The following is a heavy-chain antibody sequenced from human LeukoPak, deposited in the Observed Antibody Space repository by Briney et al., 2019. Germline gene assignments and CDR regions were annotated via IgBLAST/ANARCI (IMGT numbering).Heavy chain of an antibody. CDR2: IRSKAYGGTT. CDR3: TSYYYDSSGYFPIDY. CDR1: GFTFGDYA. D-gene: IGHD3-22*01. J-gene: IGHJ4*02. V-gene: IGHV3-49*04. Sequence: QPGRPLRLSCTGSGFTFGDYAMSWVRQAPGKGLEWVGFIRSKAYGGTTEYAASVKGRFTISRDDSKSIAYLQMNSLKTEDTAVYYCTSYYYDSSGYFPIDYWGQGTLVTVSS.